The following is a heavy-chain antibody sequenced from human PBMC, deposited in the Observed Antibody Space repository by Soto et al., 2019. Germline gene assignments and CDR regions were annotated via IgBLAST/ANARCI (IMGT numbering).Heavy chain of an antibody. V-gene: IGHV1-69*13. D-gene: IGHD1-7*01. CDR3: ARGDWNYQRWYFDL. CDR2: IIPIFGTA. J-gene: IGHJ2*01. CDR1: GGTFSSYA. Sequence: GASVKVSSKASGGTFSSYAISWVRQAPGQGLEWMGGIIPIFGTANYAQKFQGRVTITADESTSTAYMELSSLRSEDTAVYYCARGDWNYQRWYFDLWGRGTLVTVSS.